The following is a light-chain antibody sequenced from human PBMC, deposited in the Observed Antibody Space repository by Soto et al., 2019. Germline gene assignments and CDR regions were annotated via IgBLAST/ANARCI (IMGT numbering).Light chain of an antibody. J-gene: IGKJ3*01. CDR2: QAS. Sequence: DIQMTQSPSTLSASVGDRVAITCRASQSVSGWLAWYQQKPGKVPKLLIYQASTLEDGVPSRFSGSGSGTEFTLTISSLQPDDSATYYCQQYNHYPLTFGPGTKVDVK. CDR1: QSVSGW. V-gene: IGKV1-5*03. CDR3: QQYNHYPLT.